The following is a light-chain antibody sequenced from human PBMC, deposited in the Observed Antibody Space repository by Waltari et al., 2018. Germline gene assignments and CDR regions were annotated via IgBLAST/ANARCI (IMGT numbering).Light chain of an antibody. J-gene: IGLJ2*01. CDR2: SNN. CDR1: SSTIGSNP. V-gene: IGLV1-44*01. Sequence: QSVLTQPPSPSVTPGPRGTISFSGRSSTIGSNPVTCYQQLPRPAPKLLIYSNNQRPSGVPDRFSGSKSGTSASLAISGLQSEDEADYYCAAWDDSLNGVVFGGGTKLTVL. CDR3: AAWDDSLNGVV.